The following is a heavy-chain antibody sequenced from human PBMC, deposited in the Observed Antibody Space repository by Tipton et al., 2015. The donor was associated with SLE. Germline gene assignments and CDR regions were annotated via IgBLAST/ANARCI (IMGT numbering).Heavy chain of an antibody. CDR2: IYYSGST. V-gene: IGHV4-39*01. D-gene: IGHD2-21*02. Sequence: TLSLTCTVSGGPISSSSYYWGWIRQPPGKGLEWIGSIYYSGSTYYNPSLKSRVTISVDTSKNQFSLKLSSVTAADTAVYYCARGLVVGVVVTGGYYFDYWGQGTLVTVSS. CDR1: GGPISSSSYY. CDR3: ARGLVVGVVVTGGYYFDY. J-gene: IGHJ4*02.